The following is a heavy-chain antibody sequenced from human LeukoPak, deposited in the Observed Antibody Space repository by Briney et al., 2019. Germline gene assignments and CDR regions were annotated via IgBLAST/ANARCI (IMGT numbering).Heavy chain of an antibody. CDR1: GGSLNRYY. J-gene: IGHJ4*02. V-gene: IGHV4-59*08. CDR3: ARHTKNSSGWYYFDH. Sequence: PSETLSLTCSVSGGSLNRYYWSWIRQPPGKGLEWIGYIYYSGSTNYNPSLKSRVTISVDTSKNQFSLKLSSVTAADTAVYYCARHTKNSSGWYYFDHWGQGTLVTVSS. D-gene: IGHD6-19*01. CDR2: IYYSGST.